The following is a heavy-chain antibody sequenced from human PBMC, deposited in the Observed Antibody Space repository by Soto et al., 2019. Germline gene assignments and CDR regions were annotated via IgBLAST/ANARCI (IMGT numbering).Heavy chain of an antibody. V-gene: IGHV4-30-4*01. CDR2: IHYNGNT. J-gene: IGHJ6*02. Sequence: PSETLSLTCTVSGGSIISGDYYWILIRQPPGKGLEWIGYIHYNGNTYHNPSLKSRVTISVDRSKNQFSLKLTSVTAADTAVYYCGRAHRDLQQLVHYYYSTDVWGQGTTVTVSS. CDR3: GRAHRDLQQLVHYYYSTDV. D-gene: IGHD6-13*01. CDR1: GGSIISGDYY.